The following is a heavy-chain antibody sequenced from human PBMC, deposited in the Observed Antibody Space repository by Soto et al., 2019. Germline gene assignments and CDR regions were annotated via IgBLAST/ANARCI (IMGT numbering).Heavy chain of an antibody. V-gene: IGHV3-48*01. CDR2: ISSSSTI. CDR3: ARGSYDFWSGYQYRNDAFDI. Sequence: PGGSLRLSCAASGFTFSSYSMNWVRQAPGKGLEWVSYISSSSTIYYADSVKGRFTISRDNAKNSLYLQMNSLRAEDTAVYYCARGSYDFWSGYQYRNDAFDIWGQGTMVTVSS. D-gene: IGHD3-3*01. CDR1: GFTFSSYS. J-gene: IGHJ3*02.